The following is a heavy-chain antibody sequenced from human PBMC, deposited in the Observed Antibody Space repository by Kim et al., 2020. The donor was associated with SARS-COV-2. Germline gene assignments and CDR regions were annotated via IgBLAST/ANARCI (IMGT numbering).Heavy chain of an antibody. CDR1: GGTFSSYA. J-gene: IGHJ4*02. V-gene: IGHV1-69*13. Sequence: SVKVSCKASGGTFSSYAISWVRQAPGQGLEWMGGIIPIFGTANYAQKFQGRVTITADESTSTAYMELSSLRSEDTAVYYCARTKPKTGWGNFDYWGQGTLVTVSS. D-gene: IGHD1-1*01. CDR2: IIPIFGTA. CDR3: ARTKPKTGWGNFDY.